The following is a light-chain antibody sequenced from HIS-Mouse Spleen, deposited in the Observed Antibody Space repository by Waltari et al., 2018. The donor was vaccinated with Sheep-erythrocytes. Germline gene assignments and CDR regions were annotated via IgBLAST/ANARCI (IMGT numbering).Light chain of an antibody. Sequence: EIVLTQSPATLSLSPGERATLSCRASQSVSSYLAWYQQKPGQAPRLLIYDASNRATRSPARFSGSGSGTDFTLTISSLEPEDFAVYYCQQRSNWPWTFGQGTKVEIK. J-gene: IGKJ1*01. CDR2: DAS. CDR1: QSVSSY. CDR3: QQRSNWPWT. V-gene: IGKV3-11*01.